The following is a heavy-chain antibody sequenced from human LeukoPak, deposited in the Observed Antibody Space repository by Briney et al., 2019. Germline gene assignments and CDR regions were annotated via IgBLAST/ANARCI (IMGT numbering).Heavy chain of an antibody. V-gene: IGHV4-39*07. D-gene: IGHD1-7*01. CDR3: ARLYGNYQNYFDY. J-gene: IGHJ4*02. Sequence: SETLSLTCTVSGGSISSITYYWGWIRQPPGKGLEWVGHMYYRGNTFYNPSLKSRVTISVDTSKNQFSLKLRSVTAADMAVYCARLYGNYQNYFDYWGQGTLVTVSS. CDR2: MYYRGNT. CDR1: GGSISSITYY.